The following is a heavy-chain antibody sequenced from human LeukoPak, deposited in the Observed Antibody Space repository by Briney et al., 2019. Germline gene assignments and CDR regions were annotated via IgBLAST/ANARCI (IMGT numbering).Heavy chain of an antibody. CDR3: AREAIAVAGTPHRSDH. J-gene: IGHJ4*02. CDR2: ISGDNGNT. Sequence: ASVKVSCKASGYTFTSYGISWVRQAPGQGLEWMGWISGDNGNTNYAQNLQGRVTMTTDTSTSTAYMELRSLRSGDTAVYYCAREAIAVAGTPHRSDHWGQGTLVTVSS. V-gene: IGHV1-18*01. CDR1: GYTFTSYG. D-gene: IGHD6-19*01.